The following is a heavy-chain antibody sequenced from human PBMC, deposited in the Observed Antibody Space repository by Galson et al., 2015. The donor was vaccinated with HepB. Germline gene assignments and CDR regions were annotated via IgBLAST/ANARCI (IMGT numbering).Heavy chain of an antibody. V-gene: IGHV1-18*01. D-gene: IGHD4-23*01. J-gene: IGHJ5*02. Sequence: SVKVSCKASGFTFTNFGISWVRQAPGQGLEWMGWVNPNNGDTDYTQKLQGRVTMTTDTSTRTAYMELRSLRSDDTAVYYCARGGVGPVIKGGWLDLWGQGSLVTVSS. CDR3: ARGGVGPVIKGGWLDL. CDR1: GFTFTNFG. CDR2: VNPNNGDT.